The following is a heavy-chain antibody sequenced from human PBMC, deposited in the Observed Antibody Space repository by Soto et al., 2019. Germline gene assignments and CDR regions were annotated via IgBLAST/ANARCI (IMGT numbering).Heavy chain of an antibody. Sequence: QVQLVQSGAEVKKPGASVKVSCKTSGYTFTNYGISWVRQAPGQGPEWMGWISGYNGDTKHAQTLQGRVTMTTDTSTSTAYMELRSLRSDDTAVYYCARGGTSRSAEYYQHWGQDTLVIVSS. CDR1: GYTFTNYG. CDR3: ARGGTSRSAEYYQH. D-gene: IGHD2-2*01. CDR2: ISGYNGDT. J-gene: IGHJ1*01. V-gene: IGHV1-18*01.